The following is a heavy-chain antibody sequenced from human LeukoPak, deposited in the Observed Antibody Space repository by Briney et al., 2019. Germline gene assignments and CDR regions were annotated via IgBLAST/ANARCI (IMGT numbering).Heavy chain of an antibody. CDR1: GLTFSIAW. CDR3: TTILFTVTTEDYFDY. D-gene: IGHD4-17*01. CDR2: IKSKTDGGTT. Sequence: GGSLRLSCAASGLTFSIAWMSWVGQAPGKGLEWVGRIKSKTDGGTTDYAAPVKGRFTISRDDSKNTLYLQMNSLKTEDTAVYDGTTILFTVTTEDYFDYWGQGTLVTVSS. J-gene: IGHJ4*02. V-gene: IGHV3-15*01.